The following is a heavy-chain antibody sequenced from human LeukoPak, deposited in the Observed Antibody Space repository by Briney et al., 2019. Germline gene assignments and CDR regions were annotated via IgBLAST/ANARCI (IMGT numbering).Heavy chain of an antibody. CDR2: IGTAGDT. J-gene: IGHJ6*02. D-gene: IGHD1-1*01. V-gene: IGHV3-13*01. Sequence: PGGSLRLSCAASGFTFSSYDMRWVRQATGKGLEWVSAIGTAGDTYYPGSVKGRFTISRENAKNSLYLQMNSLRAGDTAVYYCARGDLAWVRYGMDVWGQGTTVTVSS. CDR3: ARGDLAWVRYGMDV. CDR1: GFTFSSYD.